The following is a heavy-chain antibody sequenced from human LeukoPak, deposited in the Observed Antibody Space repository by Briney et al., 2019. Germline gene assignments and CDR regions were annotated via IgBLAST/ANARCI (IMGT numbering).Heavy chain of an antibody. J-gene: IGHJ4*02. CDR3: ARAGVRAVVVPAAMKYFDY. CDR2: IYTSGST. CDR1: GGSISSGSYY. V-gene: IGHV4-61*02. D-gene: IGHD2-2*01. Sequence: SETLSLTCTVSGGSISSGSYYWSWIRQPAGKGLEWIGRIYTSGSTNYNPSLKSRVTISVDTSKNQFSLKLSSVTAADTAVYYCARAGVRAVVVPAAMKYFDYWGQGTLVTVSS.